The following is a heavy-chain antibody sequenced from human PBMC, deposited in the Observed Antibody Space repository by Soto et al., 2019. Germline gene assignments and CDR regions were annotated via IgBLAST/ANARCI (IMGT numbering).Heavy chain of an antibody. CDR1: GYTFTSYD. D-gene: IGHD4-17*01. V-gene: IGHV1-8*01. CDR2: MNPNSGNT. CDR3: ARGETTVTYFDI. Sequence: ASVKVSCKASGYTFTSYDINWVRQATGQGLEWMGWMNPNSGNTGYAQKFQGRVTMTRNTSISTAYMELSSLRSEDTAVYYCARGETTVTYFDIWGQGTMVTVSS. J-gene: IGHJ3*02.